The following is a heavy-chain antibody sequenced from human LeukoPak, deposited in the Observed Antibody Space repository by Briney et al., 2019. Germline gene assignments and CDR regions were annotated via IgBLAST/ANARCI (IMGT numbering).Heavy chain of an antibody. CDR3: ASYDNWNYNFDY. Sequence: PSETLSLICAVSGGSISSGGYSWSWIRQPPGKGLEWIGYIYHSGSTYYNPSLKSRVTISVDRSKNQFSLKLSSVTAADTAVYYCASYDNWNYNFDYWGQGTLVTVSS. D-gene: IGHD1-7*01. J-gene: IGHJ4*02. CDR2: IYHSGST. CDR1: GGSISSGGYS. V-gene: IGHV4-30-2*01.